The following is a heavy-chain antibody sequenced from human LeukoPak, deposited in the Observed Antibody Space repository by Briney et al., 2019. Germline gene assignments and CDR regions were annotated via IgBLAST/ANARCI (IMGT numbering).Heavy chain of an antibody. CDR2: IYYSGST. J-gene: IGHJ4*02. CDR1: GGSISSYY. D-gene: IGHD3-3*01. Sequence: PSETLSLTCTVSGGSISSYYWSWIRQPPGKGLEWIGYIYYSGSTNYNPSLKSRVTISVDTSKNQFSLKLSSVTAADSAVYYCARTRSLYDFWSGYYTLDYWGQGTLVTVSS. CDR3: ARTRSLYDFWSGYYTLDY. V-gene: IGHV4-59*01.